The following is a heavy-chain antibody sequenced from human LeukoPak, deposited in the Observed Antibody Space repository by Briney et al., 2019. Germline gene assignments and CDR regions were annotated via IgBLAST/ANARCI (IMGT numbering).Heavy chain of an antibody. D-gene: IGHD6-6*01. CDR1: GFTFSSYA. J-gene: IGHJ6*02. Sequence: GGSLRLSCAASGFTFSSYAMSCVRQAPGKGLEWVSLISGSGGSTYYADSVKGRFTISRDNSKNTLYLQMNSLRVEDTAVYYCAKGNIAARQDIMDVWGQGTTVTVSS. CDR2: ISGSGGST. CDR3: AKGNIAARQDIMDV. V-gene: IGHV3-23*01.